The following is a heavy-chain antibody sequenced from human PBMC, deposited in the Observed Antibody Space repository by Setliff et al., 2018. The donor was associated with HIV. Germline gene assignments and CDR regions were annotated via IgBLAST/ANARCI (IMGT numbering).Heavy chain of an antibody. Sequence: PSETLSLTCAVYGGSFSGYYRGWIRQSPGKGLEWIGSFYYSGNTYYNPSLKSQVTISVDTSKKQFSLRLTSVTAADTAVYYCARHSRAGDIDYWGQGTLVTVSS. D-gene: IGHD3-16*01. V-gene: IGHV4-39*01. J-gene: IGHJ4*02. CDR1: GGSFSGYY. CDR3: ARHSRAGDIDY. CDR2: FYYSGNT.